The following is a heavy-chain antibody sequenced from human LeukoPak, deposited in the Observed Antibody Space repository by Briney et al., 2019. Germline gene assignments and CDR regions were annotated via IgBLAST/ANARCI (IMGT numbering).Heavy chain of an antibody. D-gene: IGHD3-22*01. CDR3: ARAGYSSGYYYYYMDV. CDR1: GGSISSYY. V-gene: IGHV4-59*01. Sequence: PSETLSLTCTASGGSISSYYWSWIRQPPGKGLEWIGYIYYSGSTNYNPSLKCRVTISVDTSKNQFSLKLSSVTAADTAVYYCARAGYSSGYYYYYMDVWGKGTTVTVSS. J-gene: IGHJ6*03. CDR2: IYYSGST.